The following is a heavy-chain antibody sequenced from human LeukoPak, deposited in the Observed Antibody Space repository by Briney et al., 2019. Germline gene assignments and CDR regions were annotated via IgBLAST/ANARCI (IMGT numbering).Heavy chain of an antibody. Sequence: SETLSLTCTVSGGSISSSSYYWGWIRQPPGKGLEWIGSIYYSGSTYYNPSLKSRVTISIDASKNQFSLKLSSVTAADTAVYYCARERGYDSSGYYFYYFDYWGQGTLVTVSS. V-gene: IGHV4-39*07. CDR2: IYYSGST. J-gene: IGHJ4*02. CDR1: GGSISSSSYY. D-gene: IGHD3-22*01. CDR3: ARERGYDSSGYYFYYFDY.